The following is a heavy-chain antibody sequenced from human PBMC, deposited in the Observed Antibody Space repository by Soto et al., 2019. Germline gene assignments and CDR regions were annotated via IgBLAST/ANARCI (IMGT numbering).Heavy chain of an antibody. D-gene: IGHD3-10*01. Sequence: SETLSLTCTVSGGSISSSSYYWGWIRQPPGKGLEWIGSIYYSGSTYYNPSLKSRVTISVDTSKNQFSLKLSSVTAADTAVYYCARERYYGSGSGMDGWGQGTTVTVSS. CDR2: IYYSGST. J-gene: IGHJ6*02. CDR1: GGSISSSSYY. CDR3: ARERYYGSGSGMDG. V-gene: IGHV4-39*02.